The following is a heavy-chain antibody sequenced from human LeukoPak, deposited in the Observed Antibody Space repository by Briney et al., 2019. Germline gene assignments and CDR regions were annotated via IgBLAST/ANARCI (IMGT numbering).Heavy chain of an antibody. V-gene: IGHV3-30*18. CDR2: ISYDGSHE. D-gene: IGHD5-12*01. CDR3: AKGVAFDY. CDR1: GFTFSSYG. Sequence: PGRSLRPSCAASGFTFSSYGIHWVRQAPGKGLEWVAVISYDGSHEYYADSVKGRFTISRDNSKNTLYLQMNDLRAEDTAVYYCAKGVAFDYWGQRTLVTVSS. J-gene: IGHJ4*02.